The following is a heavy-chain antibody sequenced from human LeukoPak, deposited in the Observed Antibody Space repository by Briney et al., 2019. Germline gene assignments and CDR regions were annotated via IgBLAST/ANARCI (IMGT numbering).Heavy chain of an antibody. CDR2: IHTSGTT. V-gene: IGHV4-4*07. D-gene: IGHD2-2*01. J-gene: IGHJ4*02. CDR1: GGSISTYY. Sequence: SETLSLTCTVSGGSISTYYWSWIRQPAGNGLEWIGRIHTSGTTHYSPSLQSRVTMSVDTSKNQFSLNLNSVTAADTAVYYCATHPAGYCSSTSCFYFDYWGQGTLVTVSS. CDR3: ATHPAGYCSSTSCFYFDY.